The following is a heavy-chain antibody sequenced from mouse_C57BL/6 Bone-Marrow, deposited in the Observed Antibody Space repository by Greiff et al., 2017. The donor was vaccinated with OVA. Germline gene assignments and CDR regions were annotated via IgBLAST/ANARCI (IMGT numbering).Heavy chain of an antibody. V-gene: IGHV1-78*01. J-gene: IGHJ4*01. CDR2: IYPRDGST. D-gene: IGHD2-2*01. Sequence: QVQLPQSDAELVKPGASVKISCKVSGYTFTDHTIHWMKQRPEQGLAWIGYIYPRDGSTKYNEKFKGKATLTADKSYSTADMQLNSLTSEDSAVYFWARYPYGYYYAMDYWGQGTSVTVSS. CDR3: ARYPYGYYYAMDY. CDR1: GYTFTDHT.